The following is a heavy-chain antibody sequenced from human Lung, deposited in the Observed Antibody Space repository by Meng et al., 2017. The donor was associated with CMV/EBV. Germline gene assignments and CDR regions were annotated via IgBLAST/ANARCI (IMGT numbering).Heavy chain of an antibody. Sequence: GGSXRLXXVASGFTFSSYGMHWVRQAPGKGLEWVAYIRYDGSNEYYVDSVKGRFTISRDNSKNTLYLQMSSLRAEDTAVYYCAKDRVYSSRYSGMDVWGQGTXVTVAS. CDR3: AKDRVYSSRYSGMDV. CDR2: IRYDGSNE. CDR1: GFTFSSYG. J-gene: IGHJ6*02. D-gene: IGHD5-12*01. V-gene: IGHV3-30*02.